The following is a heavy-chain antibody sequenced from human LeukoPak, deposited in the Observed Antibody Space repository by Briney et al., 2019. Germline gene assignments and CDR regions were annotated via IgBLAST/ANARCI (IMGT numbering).Heavy chain of an antibody. J-gene: IGHJ6*04. CDR3: AELGITMIGGV. Sequence: PGGSLRLSCAASGFTFSSYAMSWARQAPGKGLEWVSTISGSGDSTYYADSVKGRFTISRDNAKNSLYLQMNSLRAEDTAVYYCAELGITMIGGVWGKGTTVTISS. CDR1: GFTFSSYA. CDR2: ISGSGDST. V-gene: IGHV3-23*01. D-gene: IGHD3-10*02.